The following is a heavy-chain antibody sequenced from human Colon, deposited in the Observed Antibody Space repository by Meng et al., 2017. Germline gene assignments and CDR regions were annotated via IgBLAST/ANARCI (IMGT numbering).Heavy chain of an antibody. J-gene: IGHJ6*02. V-gene: IGHV2-5*01. CDR1: GFSLSTSGEG. D-gene: IGHD3-10*01. Sequence: PTLVKPTQTLTLTCTFSGFSLSTSGEGVGWVRQPPGRALEWLAPIWWNDNQRYSPSLKSRLTITKDTSKNQVFLTMTNMDPVDTATYYCSHRSFGSGMSTYGMEVWGPGTTVTVSS. CDR3: SHRSFGSGMSTYGMEV. CDR2: IWWNDNQ.